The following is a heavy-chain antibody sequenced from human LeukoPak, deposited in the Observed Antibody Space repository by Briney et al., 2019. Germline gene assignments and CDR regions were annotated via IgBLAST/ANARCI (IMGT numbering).Heavy chain of an antibody. CDR2: IYTSGST. J-gene: IGHJ4*02. Sequence: SETLSLTCTGSGGSISSYYWGWLRQAPGKGLEGIGYIYTSGSTNYNPSRKSRDTISVDTCKNQFSLKLSSVTAADTAVYYCARFYCGGDCYLPTTEGYYFDYWGQGTLVTVSS. V-gene: IGHV4-4*09. CDR3: ARFYCGGDCYLPTTEGYYFDY. D-gene: IGHD2-21*02. CDR1: GGSISSYY.